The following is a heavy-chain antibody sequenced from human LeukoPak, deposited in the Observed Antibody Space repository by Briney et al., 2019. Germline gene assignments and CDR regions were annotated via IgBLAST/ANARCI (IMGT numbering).Heavy chain of an antibody. D-gene: IGHD3-10*01. CDR1: GGSFSGYY. CDR3: GXXXXYYGLNWFDP. Sequence: SETLPLTCAVYGGSFSGYYWSWIRQPPGKGLEWIGEINHSGSTNYNPSLKSRVTISVDTSKNQFSLKLSSVTAADTAVYYCGXXXXYYGLNWFDPWGQGTLVTVSS. J-gene: IGHJ5*02. CDR2: INHSGST. V-gene: IGHV4-34*01.